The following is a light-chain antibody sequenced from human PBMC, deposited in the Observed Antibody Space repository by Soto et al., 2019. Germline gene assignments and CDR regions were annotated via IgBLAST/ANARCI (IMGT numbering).Light chain of an antibody. V-gene: IGLV2-14*01. CDR1: SSDVGGYNY. J-gene: IGLJ1*01. CDR2: EVS. Sequence: QSVLTQPASVSGSPGQSITISCTGTSSDVGGYNYVSWYQQHPGKAPKLMIYEVSNRPSGVSNRFSGSKSGNTASLTISGVQAEDEADYYCSSYTSSSTRGVFGTGTKVTVL. CDR3: SSYTSSSTRGV.